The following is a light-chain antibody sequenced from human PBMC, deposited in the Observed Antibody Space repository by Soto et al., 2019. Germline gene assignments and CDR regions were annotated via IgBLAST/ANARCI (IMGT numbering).Light chain of an antibody. CDR3: PQYCSSRT. J-gene: IGKJ2*01. CDR1: QSVSSSY. Sequence: EIVLTQSPGTLSLSPGERATLSCRASQSVSSSYLAWYQQKPGQAPRLLIYGASSRATGIPDRFSGSGSGTDFTLTISRLEPEDFAVYYCPQYCSSRTFGQGTKLEIK. V-gene: IGKV3-20*01. CDR2: GAS.